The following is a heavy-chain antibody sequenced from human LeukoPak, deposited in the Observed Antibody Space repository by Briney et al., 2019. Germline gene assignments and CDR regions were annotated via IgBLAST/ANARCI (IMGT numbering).Heavy chain of an antibody. Sequence: ASVKVSCKASGYTFTSYYMHWVRQAPGQGLEWMGIINPSGGSTSYAQKFQGRVTMTRDTSTSTVYMELSSLRSEDTAVYYCARVAIYCSGGSCYGDYYYYYGMDVWAPGTTVTVSS. V-gene: IGHV1-46*01. J-gene: IGHJ6*02. CDR2: INPSGGST. CDR3: ARVAIYCSGGSCYGDYYYYYGMDV. CDR1: GYTFTSYY. D-gene: IGHD2-15*01.